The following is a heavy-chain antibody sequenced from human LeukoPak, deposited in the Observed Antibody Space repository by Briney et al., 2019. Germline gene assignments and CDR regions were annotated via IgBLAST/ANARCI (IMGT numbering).Heavy chain of an antibody. CDR2: IKQDGSKK. J-gene: IGHJ6*04. CDR3: ARDSGCSSSSCYSVDV. V-gene: IGHV3-7*01. CDR1: GFTFSTYW. Sequence: GGSLRLSCAASGFTFSTYWMIWVRQAPGKGLEGVANIKQDGSKKYYVDSVKGRFTISRDNAKNSLFLQMNSLRAEDTPVYFCARDSGCSSSSCYSVDVWGKGTTVTVSS. D-gene: IGHD2-2*02.